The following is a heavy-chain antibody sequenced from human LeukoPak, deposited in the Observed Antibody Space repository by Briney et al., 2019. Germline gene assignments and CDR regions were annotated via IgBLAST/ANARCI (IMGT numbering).Heavy chain of an antibody. V-gene: IGHV1-2*02. D-gene: IGHD4-17*01. Sequence: ASVKASCKASGYTFTDYYMHWVRQAPGRGLEWMGWINPKSGGTNYALKFQGRVTMTRDTSITTAYMELSRLRSDDMAVYYCASGVNDYGDFYFDYWGQGTLVTVSS. CDR3: ASGVNDYGDFYFDY. CDR1: GYTFTDYY. CDR2: INPKSGGT. J-gene: IGHJ4*02.